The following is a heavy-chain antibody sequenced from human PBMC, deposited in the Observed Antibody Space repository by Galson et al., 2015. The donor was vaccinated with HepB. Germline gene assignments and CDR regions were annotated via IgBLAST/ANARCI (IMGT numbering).Heavy chain of an antibody. D-gene: IGHD7-27*01. Sequence: SLRLSCAASGFTFSNYAMSWVRQAPGKGLEWVSGISGSGGSTFYADSVKGRFTISRDNSKNTLFLQMNSLRAEDTAVYYCAKGSELNWGLFDYWGQGTLVTVSS. J-gene: IGHJ4*02. V-gene: IGHV3-23*01. CDR3: AKGSELNWGLFDY. CDR1: GFTFSNYA. CDR2: ISGSGGST.